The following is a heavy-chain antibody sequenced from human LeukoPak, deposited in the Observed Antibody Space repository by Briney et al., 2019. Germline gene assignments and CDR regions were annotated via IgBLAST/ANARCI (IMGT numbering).Heavy chain of an antibody. V-gene: IGHV4-59*08. J-gene: IGHJ4*02. D-gene: IGHD6-19*01. CDR1: GVSISSYS. CDR3: ARWDDSDWGFGN. Sequence: SETLSLTCIVSGVSISSYSWNWIRQSPGKGLEWVGYFSNRGTTSYNPSLNSRVTISVDTSKNQLSLKLTSVTDADTAVYYCARWDDSDWGFGNWGPGTLVTVSS. CDR2: FSNRGTT.